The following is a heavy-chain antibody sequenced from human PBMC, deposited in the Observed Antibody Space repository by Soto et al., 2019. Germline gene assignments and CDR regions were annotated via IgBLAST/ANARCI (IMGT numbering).Heavy chain of an antibody. CDR2: ISYDGSNK. CDR1: GFTFSSYG. V-gene: IGHV3-30*18. J-gene: IGHJ4*02. CDR3: AKKGRHHESRGYYY. Sequence: GGSLRLSCAASGFTFSSYGMHWVRQAPGKGLEWVAVISYDGSNKYYADSVKGRFTISRDNSKNTLYLQMNSLRAEDTAVYYCAKKGRHHESRGYYYWGQGTLVTVSS. D-gene: IGHD3-22*01.